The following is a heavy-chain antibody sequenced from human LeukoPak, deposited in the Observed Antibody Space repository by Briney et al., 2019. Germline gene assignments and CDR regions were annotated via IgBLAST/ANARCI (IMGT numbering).Heavy chain of an antibody. D-gene: IGHD6-19*01. Sequence: SETLSLTCTVSGGSISSYYWSWIRQRPGKGLEWIGYMYYSGSTNYNPSLKSRLTVSVDTSKNQFSLKLSSVTAADTAVYYCARGSGWYYYWGQGTLLTVSS. J-gene: IGHJ4*02. V-gene: IGHV4-59*01. CDR3: ARGSGWYYY. CDR1: GGSISSYY. CDR2: MYYSGST.